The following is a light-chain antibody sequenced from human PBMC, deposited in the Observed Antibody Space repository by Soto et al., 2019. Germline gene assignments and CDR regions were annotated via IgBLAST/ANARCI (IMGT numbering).Light chain of an antibody. CDR3: QQLYTLPFT. CDR1: HDISTF. CDR2: EAS. J-gene: IGKJ5*01. Sequence: DIQMTQSPSTLSASVGDRVTITCRASHDISTFLAWYQRKPGKAPKLLIYEASTLQSGVPSRFSGSGSGTEFTLTISGLLPEDFAAYHCQQLYTLPFTFGQGRRLEI. V-gene: IGKV1-9*01.